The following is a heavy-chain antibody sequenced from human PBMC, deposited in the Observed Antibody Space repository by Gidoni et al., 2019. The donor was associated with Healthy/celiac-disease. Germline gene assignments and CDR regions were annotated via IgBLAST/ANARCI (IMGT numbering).Heavy chain of an antibody. Sequence: PIFGTANSAQTFQGRVTITADESTSTAYMELSSLRSEDTAVYYGARGDYYYYYGMDVWGQGTTVTVSS. V-gene: IGHV1-69*01. J-gene: IGHJ6*02. CDR2: PIFGTA. CDR3: ARGDYYYYYGMDV.